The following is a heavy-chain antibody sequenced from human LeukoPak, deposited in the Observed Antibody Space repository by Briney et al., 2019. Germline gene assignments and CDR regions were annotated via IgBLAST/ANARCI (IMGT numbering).Heavy chain of an antibody. V-gene: IGHV3-23*01. Sequence: GGSLRLSCAASGFTFSTYAMTWVRQAPGKGLDWVSAISDSGSATDYADSVKGRFTISRDNSKSTLYLQLNSLGAEDTAVYYCARPVYCSPSGCRDYWGQGTLVTVSS. CDR2: ISDSGSAT. CDR1: GFTFSTYA. J-gene: IGHJ4*02. CDR3: ARPVYCSPSGCRDY. D-gene: IGHD2-15*01.